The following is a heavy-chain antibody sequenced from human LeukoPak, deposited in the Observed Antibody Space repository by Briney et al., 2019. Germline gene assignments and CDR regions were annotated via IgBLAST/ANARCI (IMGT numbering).Heavy chain of an antibody. J-gene: IGHJ3*02. V-gene: IGHV3-30*18. CDR2: ISYDGSNK. CDR3: AKGTYYYDSGGEDAFDI. CDR1: GFTFSSYG. D-gene: IGHD3-22*01. Sequence: GGSLRLSCAASGFTFSSYGMHWVRQAPGKGLEWVAVISYDGSNKYYADSVKGRFTISRDNSKNTLYLQMNSLRAEDTAVCYCAKGTYYYDSGGEDAFDIWGQGTMVTVSS.